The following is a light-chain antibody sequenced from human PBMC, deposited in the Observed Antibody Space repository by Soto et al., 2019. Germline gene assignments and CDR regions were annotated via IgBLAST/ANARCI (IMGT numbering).Light chain of an antibody. CDR3: QQYVHSPVT. CDR1: QRVNSSY. V-gene: IGKV3-20*01. J-gene: IGKJ2*01. Sequence: EIVLTQSPDTLYLSPGEGATLSCRASQRVNSSYLAWYQQKPGQAPRLLISGASDRATGVPARVSGSGSGTDFTLTIRRLEPEDFAVYYCQQYVHSPVTFGQGTKLQIK. CDR2: GAS.